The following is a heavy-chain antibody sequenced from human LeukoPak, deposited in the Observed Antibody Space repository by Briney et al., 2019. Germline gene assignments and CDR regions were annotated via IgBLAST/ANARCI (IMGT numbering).Heavy chain of an antibody. J-gene: IGHJ4*01. D-gene: IGHD3-22*01. CDR1: GFTFSDYY. Sequence: PGGSLRLSCAASGFTFSDYYMSWIRQAPGKGLEWVSYISSSSSYTNYADSVKGRLTISRDNAKNSLYLQMNSLRAEDTAVYYCARGGEGYDTSGYYPFDYWGHGTLVTVSS. CDR3: ARGGEGYDTSGYYPFDY. V-gene: IGHV3-11*06. CDR2: ISSSSSYT.